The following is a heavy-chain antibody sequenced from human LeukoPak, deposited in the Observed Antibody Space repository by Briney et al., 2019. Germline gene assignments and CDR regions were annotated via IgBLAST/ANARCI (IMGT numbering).Heavy chain of an antibody. J-gene: IGHJ5*02. CDR1: GGTFSSYA. CDR2: IIPIFGTA. V-gene: IGHV1-69*13. Sequence: SVKVSCKASGGTFSSYAISWVRQAPGQGLEWMGGIIPIFGTANYAQKFQGRVTITADESTSTAYMELSSLRSEDTAVYYCARTLACCSSTSCLTPNWFDPWGQGTLVTVSS. CDR3: ARTLACCSSTSCLTPNWFDP. D-gene: IGHD2-2*01.